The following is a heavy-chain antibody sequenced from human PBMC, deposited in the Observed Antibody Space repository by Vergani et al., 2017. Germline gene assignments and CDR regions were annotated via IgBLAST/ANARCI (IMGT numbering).Heavy chain of an antibody. V-gene: IGHV3-30*03. J-gene: IGHJ5*02. D-gene: IGHD4-17*01. CDR1: GFTFSSYG. CDR2: ISYDGSNK. Sequence: QVQLVESGGGVVQPGRSLRLSCAASGFTFSSYGMHWVRQAPGKGLEWVAVISYDGSNKYYADSVKGRFTISRDNSKNTLYLQMNRLSPEDTAVYYCARDYGYNWFDPWGHGTLVTVSS. CDR3: ARDYGYNWFDP.